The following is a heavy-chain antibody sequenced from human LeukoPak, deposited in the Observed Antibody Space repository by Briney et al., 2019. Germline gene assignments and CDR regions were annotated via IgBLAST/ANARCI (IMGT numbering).Heavy chain of an antibody. J-gene: IGHJ4*02. Sequence: SETLSLTCTVSGGSISSYYWSWIRQPAGKGLEWIGRIYSSGITNYNPSLKSRVTMSVDTSKNQFSLKLSSVTAADTAVYYCARDEDSSGWGLFDYWGQGTLVTVSS. CDR3: ARDEDSSGWGLFDY. CDR1: GGSISSYY. D-gene: IGHD6-19*01. CDR2: IYSSGIT. V-gene: IGHV4-4*07.